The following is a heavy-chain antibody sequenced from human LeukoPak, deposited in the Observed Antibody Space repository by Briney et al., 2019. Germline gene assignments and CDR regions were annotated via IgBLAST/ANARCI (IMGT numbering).Heavy chain of an antibody. J-gene: IGHJ6*03. V-gene: IGHV3-7*01. CDR1: GFTFSSYW. D-gene: IGHD2-2*01. CDR2: IKQDGSEK. Sequence: GGSLRLSCAASGFTFSSYWMSWVRQAPGKGLEWVANIKQDGSEKYYVDSVKGRLTISRDNAKNSLYLQMNSLRAEDTAVYYCARVGKWVVPAAWAYYYYMDVWGKGTTVTVSS. CDR3: ARVGKWVVPAAWAYYYYMDV.